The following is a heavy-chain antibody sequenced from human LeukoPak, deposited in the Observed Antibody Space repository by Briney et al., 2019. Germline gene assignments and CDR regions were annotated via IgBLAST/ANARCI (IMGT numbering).Heavy chain of an antibody. CDR1: GFTFSIFW. CDR3: ARSRYTLAAPIDY. Sequence: GGSLRLSCTASGFTFSIFWMHWVRRAPGKGPVWVSRINSDGSSTDYADSVKGRFTISRDNARNSLYLQMNSLRAEDMALYYCARSRYTLAAPIDYWGQGTLVTVSS. V-gene: IGHV3-74*01. CDR2: INSDGSST. D-gene: IGHD2-2*02. J-gene: IGHJ4*02.